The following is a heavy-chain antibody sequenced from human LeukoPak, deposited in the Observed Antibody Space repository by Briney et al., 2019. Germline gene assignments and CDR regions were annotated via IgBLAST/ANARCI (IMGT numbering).Heavy chain of an antibody. D-gene: IGHD4-23*01. CDR2: IYSGGSI. J-gene: IGHJ4*02. Sequence: GGSLRLSCAASGFTFRNYVMSWVRQAPGKGLEWVSVIYSGGSIYYADSVKGRFTISRDKSKNTLYLQMNSLRAEDTAVYYCARPPYGGVDYWGQGTLVTVSS. V-gene: IGHV3-66*04. CDR1: GFTFRNYV. CDR3: ARPPYGGVDY.